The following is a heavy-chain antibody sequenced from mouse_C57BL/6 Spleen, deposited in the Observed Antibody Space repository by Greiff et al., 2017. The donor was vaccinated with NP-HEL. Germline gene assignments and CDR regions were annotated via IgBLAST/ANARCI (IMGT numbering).Heavy chain of an antibody. Sequence: QVQLKESGPGLAAPSQCLSITCTVSGFSLTSYGVRWVRQPPGKGLEWLGVIWGDGSTNYHSALIARLSISKDNSKSQVFLKLNSLQTDDTATYYCAKHGSSYAMDYWGQGTSVTVSS. CDR2: IWGDGST. CDR1: GFSLTSYG. V-gene: IGHV2-3*01. CDR3: AKHGSSYAMDY. J-gene: IGHJ4*01.